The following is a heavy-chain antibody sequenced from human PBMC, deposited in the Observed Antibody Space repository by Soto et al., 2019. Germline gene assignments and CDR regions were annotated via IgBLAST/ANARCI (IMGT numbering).Heavy chain of an antibody. J-gene: IGHJ4*02. CDR3: AKDLLGFGEPHFDY. CDR1: GVSLRSYA. V-gene: IGHV3-23*01. CDR2: ISGSGGST. Sequence: PGGSMGLACAASGVSLRSYAMSWVRQAPGKGLEWVSAISGSGGSTYYADSVKGRFTISRDNSKNTLYLQMNSLRAEDTAVYYCAKDLLGFGEPHFDYWGQGPLVTVSS. D-gene: IGHD3-10*01.